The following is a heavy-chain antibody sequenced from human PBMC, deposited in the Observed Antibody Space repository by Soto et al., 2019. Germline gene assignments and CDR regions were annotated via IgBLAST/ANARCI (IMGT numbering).Heavy chain of an antibody. CDR2: ISYDGSNK. CDR1: GFTFSSYA. J-gene: IGHJ6*02. Sequence: QVQLVESGGGVVQPGRSLRLSCAASGFTFSSYAMHWVRQAPGKGLEWVAVISYDGSNKYYADSVKGRFTISRDNSKNTLYLQMNSLRAEDTAVYYCARDPYSSSWYEAYYYYYGMDVWGQGTTVTVSS. D-gene: IGHD6-13*01. CDR3: ARDPYSSSWYEAYYYYYGMDV. V-gene: IGHV3-30-3*01.